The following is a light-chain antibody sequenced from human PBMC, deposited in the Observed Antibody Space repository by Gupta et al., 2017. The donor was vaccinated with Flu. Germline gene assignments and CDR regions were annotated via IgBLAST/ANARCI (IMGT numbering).Light chain of an antibody. J-gene: IGLJ3*02. V-gene: IGLV2-14*01. CDR2: EVT. CDR3: ASYTITSTWV. Sequence: TISCTGTSSDVGNYNYVSWYQQHPGKVPKLMIYEVTDRPSGVSNRFSGSKSGNTASLTISGLQAEDEADYFCASYTITSTWVFGGGTKLTVL. CDR1: SSDVGNYNY.